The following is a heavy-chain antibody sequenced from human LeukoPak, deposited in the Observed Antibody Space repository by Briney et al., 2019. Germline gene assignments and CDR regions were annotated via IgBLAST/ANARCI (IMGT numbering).Heavy chain of an antibody. CDR1: GGTFNTYA. CDR2: IIPIFGTT. J-gene: IGHJ6*03. CDR3: ARDQQQLVRGYYYYYMDV. Sequence: GASVKVSCKASGGTFNTYAISWVRQAPGQGLEWMGGIIPIFGTTNYAQKFQGRVTITADKSTTTVYMELSSLRSDDTAVYYCARDQQQLVRGYYYYYMDVWGKGTTVTVSS. V-gene: IGHV1-69*06. D-gene: IGHD6-13*01.